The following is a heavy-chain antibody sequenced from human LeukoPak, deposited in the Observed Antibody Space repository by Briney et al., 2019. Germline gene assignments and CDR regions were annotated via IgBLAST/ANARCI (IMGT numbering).Heavy chain of an antibody. CDR2: LYLGGDK. CDR1: WVSLSTSGVG. D-gene: IGHD3-10*01. CDR3: AHSRVYYYGSGSYFPKTLDY. J-gene: IGHJ4*02. Sequence: GSGSTLGKHTQTPTPTSPFSWVSLSTSGVGAAWVPPPPRKAPGWAALLYLGGDKRYSPSLKSRLTLTKDTSKNQVVLTMTDMDPVDTATYYCAHSRVYYYGSGSYFPKTLDYWGQGTLVTVSS. V-gene: IGHV2-5*02.